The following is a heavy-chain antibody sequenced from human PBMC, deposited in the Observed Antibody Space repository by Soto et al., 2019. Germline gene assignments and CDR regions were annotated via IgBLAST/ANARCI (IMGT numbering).Heavy chain of an antibody. V-gene: IGHV4-39*01. Sequence: QLQLQESGPGLVKPSETLSLTCTVSGGSISNRSHYWGWIRQPPEKGLEWIGTIYYSGSTYYNPSLESRVTISVDTSKNQFSLKLNSVTAADTAVYYCARHDYYGSGSYSWGQGTLVSVSS. CDR2: IYYSGST. D-gene: IGHD3-10*01. J-gene: IGHJ5*02. CDR3: ARHDYYGSGSYS. CDR1: GGSISNRSHY.